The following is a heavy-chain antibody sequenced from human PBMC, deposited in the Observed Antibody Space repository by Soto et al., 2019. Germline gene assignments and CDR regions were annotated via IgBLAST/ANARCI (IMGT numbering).Heavy chain of an antibody. D-gene: IGHD4-17*01. CDR3: ARSTVSTRIDY. CDR2: IYYSGRT. J-gene: IGHJ4*02. V-gene: IGHV4-39*01. CDR1: GGSISSSSYY. Sequence: QLQLQESGPGLVKPSETLSLTCTVSGGSISSSSYYWGWIRQPPGKGLEWIGSIYYSGRTYYNPSLKSRVTISVDTSKNQFSLKLSSVTAAATAVYYCARSTVSTRIDYWGQGTLVTVSS.